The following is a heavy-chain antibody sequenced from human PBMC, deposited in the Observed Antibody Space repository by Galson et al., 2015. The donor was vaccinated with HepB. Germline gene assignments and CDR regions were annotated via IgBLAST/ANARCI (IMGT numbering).Heavy chain of an antibody. CDR2: ISAYNGNT. CDR1: GYTFTSYG. J-gene: IGHJ4*02. Sequence: SVKVSCKASGYTFTSYGISWVRQAPGQGLEWMGWISAYNGNTNYAQKLQGRVTMTTDTSTSTAYMELRSLRSDDTAVYYCARGPSIAAAGLTFDYWGQGTLVTVSS. D-gene: IGHD6-13*01. CDR3: ARGPSIAAAGLTFDY. V-gene: IGHV1-18*01.